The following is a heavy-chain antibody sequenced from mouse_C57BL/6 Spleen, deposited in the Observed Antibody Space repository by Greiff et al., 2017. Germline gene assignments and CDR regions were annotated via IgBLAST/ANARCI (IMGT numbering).Heavy chain of an antibody. Sequence: EVQLVESGGGLVKPGGSLKLSCAASGFTFSDYGMHWVRQAPEKGLEWVAYISSGSSTIYYADTVKGRFTISRDNAKNTLFLQMTSLRSEDTAMYYCATSTMITTGYYYAMDYWGQGTSVTVSS. J-gene: IGHJ4*01. V-gene: IGHV5-17*01. CDR1: GFTFSDYG. CDR2: ISSGSSTI. CDR3: ATSTMITTGYYYAMDY. D-gene: IGHD2-4*01.